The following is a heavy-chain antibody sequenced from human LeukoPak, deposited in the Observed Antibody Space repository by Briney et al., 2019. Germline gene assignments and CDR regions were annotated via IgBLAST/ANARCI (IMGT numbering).Heavy chain of an antibody. CDR3: ARAAYSQTKSLFQY. Sequence: PGESLKISCKGSGYSFTSYWIGWVRQMPGKGLEWMGIIYPGDSNTRYSPSFQGQVTISADKSISTAFLQWSSLTASDTAIYYCARAAYSQTKSLFQYWGQGALVTVSS. V-gene: IGHV5-51*01. CDR2: IYPGDSNT. J-gene: IGHJ1*01. D-gene: IGHD5-18*01. CDR1: GYSFTSYW.